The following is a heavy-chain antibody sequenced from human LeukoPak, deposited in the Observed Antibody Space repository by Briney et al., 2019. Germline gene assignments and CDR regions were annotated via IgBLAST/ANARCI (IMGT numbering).Heavy chain of an antibody. Sequence: PGGSLRLSCAASGFTFSSYGMHWVRQAPGKGLEWVAVISYDGSNKYYADSVKGRFTISRDNSKNTLYLQMNSLRAEDTAVYYCAKGFYRNPLDYWGQGTLVTVSS. CDR1: GFTFSSYG. CDR2: ISYDGSNK. V-gene: IGHV3-30*18. CDR3: AKGFYRNPLDY. D-gene: IGHD4-11*01. J-gene: IGHJ4*02.